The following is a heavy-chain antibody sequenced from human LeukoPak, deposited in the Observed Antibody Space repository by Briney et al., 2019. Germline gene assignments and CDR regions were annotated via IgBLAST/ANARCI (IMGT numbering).Heavy chain of an antibody. Sequence: SETLSLTCTVSGGSISSGGYYWSWIRQHPGKGLEWIGYIYYSGSTYYNPSLKSRVTISVDTSKNQFSLKLSSVTAADTAVYYCARARYSRYDPWGQGTLVTVSS. CDR1: GGSISSGGYY. J-gene: IGHJ5*02. V-gene: IGHV4-31*03. D-gene: IGHD4-11*01. CDR2: IYYSGST. CDR3: ARARYSRYDP.